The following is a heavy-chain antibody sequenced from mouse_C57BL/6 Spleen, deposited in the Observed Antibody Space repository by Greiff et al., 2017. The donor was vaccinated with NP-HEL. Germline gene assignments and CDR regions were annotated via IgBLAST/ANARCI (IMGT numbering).Heavy chain of an antibody. D-gene: IGHD2-4*01. J-gene: IGHJ4*01. CDR3: ARGYYDDAFDD. Sequence: VQLQQSGAGLVKPGASVTMSCTATGYTFTTYPIGWMKQNHGKSLELSENFHTYNDDTKYNAKFKSKATLTVEKSPSTVSLKLGRLTSDDSADYYCARGYYDDAFDDWGTGTSVTVSS. V-gene: IGHV1-47*01. CDR1: GYTFTTYP. CDR2: FHTYNDDT.